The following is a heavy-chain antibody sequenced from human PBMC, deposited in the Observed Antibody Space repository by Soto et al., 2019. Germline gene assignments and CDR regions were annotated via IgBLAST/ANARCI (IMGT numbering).Heavy chain of an antibody. D-gene: IGHD1-1*01. CDR3: ARVYDFEPERPLDY. Sequence: GGSLRLSCAASGFPFSIYSMNLVRQSPGKGLEWVSYISRSSGTIYYADSVKGRFTISRDNAKNSLYLQMKSLRAEDTAVYYCARVYDFEPERPLDYWGQGNLVTVSS. CDR2: ISRSSGTI. CDR1: GFPFSIYS. V-gene: IGHV3-48*01. J-gene: IGHJ4*02.